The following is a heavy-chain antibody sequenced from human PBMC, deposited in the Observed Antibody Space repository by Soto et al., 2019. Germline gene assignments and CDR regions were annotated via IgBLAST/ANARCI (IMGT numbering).Heavy chain of an antibody. J-gene: IGHJ6*02. CDR2: IYHSGST. D-gene: IGHD3-9*01. CDR1: GGSISSSNW. Sequence: QVQLQESGPGLVKPLGTLSVTCAVSGGSISSSNWWSWVRQPPGKGLEWIGEIYHSGSTNYNPSLKSRVTISVDKSKNQFSLKLSSVTAADTAVYYCARVQVDYDILTGYQYYGMDVWGQGTTVTVSS. CDR3: ARVQVDYDILTGYQYYGMDV. V-gene: IGHV4-4*02.